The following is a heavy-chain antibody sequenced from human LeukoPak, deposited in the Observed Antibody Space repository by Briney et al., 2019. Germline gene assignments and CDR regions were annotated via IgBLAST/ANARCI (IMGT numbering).Heavy chain of an antibody. J-gene: IGHJ1*01. Sequence: GGSLRLSCSASGFTFSYYGMHWVRQAPGKGLEWVAFIRYDGSKIYYADSVKGRFTISRDNAKNSLYLQINSLRAEDTAVYYCARGVPGAWGQGTLVTVSS. CDR1: GFTFSYYG. V-gene: IGHV3-30*02. D-gene: IGHD3-10*01. CDR3: ARGVPGA. CDR2: IRYDGSKI.